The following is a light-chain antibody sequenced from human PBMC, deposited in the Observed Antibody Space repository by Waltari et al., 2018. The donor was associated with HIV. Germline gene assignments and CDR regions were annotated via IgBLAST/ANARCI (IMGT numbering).Light chain of an antibody. Sequence: QSALTQPASVSGSPGQSITLSCPGTFSDVGGYTYVSWYQQHPGKAPKLMIDDVSNRPSGVSNRFSGSKSGNTASLTISGLQAEDEADYYCSSYTTSSTYVFGTGTKVTVL. CDR3: SSYTTSSTYV. J-gene: IGLJ1*01. CDR2: DVS. CDR1: FSDVGGYTY. V-gene: IGLV2-14*03.